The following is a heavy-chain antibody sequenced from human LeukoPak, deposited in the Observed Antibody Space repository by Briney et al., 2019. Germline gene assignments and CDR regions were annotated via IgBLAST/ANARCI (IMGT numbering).Heavy chain of an antibody. Sequence: PSETLSLTCTVSGGSISSYYWSWIRQPPGKGLEWIGYIYYSGSTNYNPSLKSRVTISVDTSKNQFSLKLSSETAADTAVYYCARFRYYDSSGYYPYYFDYWGQGTLVTVSS. D-gene: IGHD3-22*01. CDR1: GGSISSYY. J-gene: IGHJ4*02. CDR3: ARFRYYDSSGYYPYYFDY. CDR2: IYYSGST. V-gene: IGHV4-59*01.